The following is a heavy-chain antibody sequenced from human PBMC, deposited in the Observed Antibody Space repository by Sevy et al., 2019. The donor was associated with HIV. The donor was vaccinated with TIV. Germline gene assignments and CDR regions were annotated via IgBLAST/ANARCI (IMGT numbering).Heavy chain of an antibody. J-gene: IGHJ3*02. D-gene: IGHD2-15*01. V-gene: IGHV3-53*01. CDR2: IYSGGNT. Sequence: GGSLRLSCAASGFTVSSNYMSWVRQAPGKGLEWVSVIYSGGNTYYADSVKGRFTISRDNSKNTLYLQMNSLRAEDTAVYYCARVTDCSGGSCYFLSAFDIWGQGTMVTVSS. CDR3: ARVTDCSGGSCYFLSAFDI. CDR1: GFTVSSNY.